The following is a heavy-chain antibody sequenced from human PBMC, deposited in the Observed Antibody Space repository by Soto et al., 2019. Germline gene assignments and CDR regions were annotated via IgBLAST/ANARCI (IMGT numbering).Heavy chain of an antibody. CDR1: GFTFSSYG. Sequence: GGSLRLSCAASGFTFSSYGMHWVRQAPGKGLEWVAVISYDGSNKYYADSVKGRFTISRDNSKNTLYLQMNSLRAEDTAVYYCAKSRGEWLVPIDAFDIWGQGTMVTVSS. J-gene: IGHJ3*02. D-gene: IGHD6-19*01. CDR2: ISYDGSNK. CDR3: AKSRGEWLVPIDAFDI. V-gene: IGHV3-30*18.